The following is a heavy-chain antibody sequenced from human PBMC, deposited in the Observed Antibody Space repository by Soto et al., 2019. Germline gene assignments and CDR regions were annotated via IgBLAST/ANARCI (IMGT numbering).Heavy chain of an antibody. D-gene: IGHD3-10*01. CDR1: GGTFSSYA. Sequence: QVQLVQSGAEVKKPGSSVKVSCKASGGTFSSYAISWVRQAPGQGLEWMGGIIPSFGTANYAQKFQGRVTITADESTSTAYMELSSLRSEDTAVYYCSSPRGVVGSQWYYDGMDVWGQGTTVTVYS. CDR2: IIPSFGTA. J-gene: IGHJ6*02. CDR3: SSPRGVVGSQWYYDGMDV. V-gene: IGHV1-69*12.